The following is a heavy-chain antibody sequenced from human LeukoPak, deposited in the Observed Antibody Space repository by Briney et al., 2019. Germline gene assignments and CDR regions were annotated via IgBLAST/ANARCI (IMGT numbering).Heavy chain of an antibody. J-gene: IGHJ4*02. V-gene: IGHV3-30*01. D-gene: IGHD3-22*01. CDR2: ISYDGSNK. CDR1: GFTFSSYA. Sequence: GGSLRLSCAASGFTFSSYAMHWVRQAPGKGLEGVAVISYDGSNKYYADSVKGRFTISRDNFKNTLYLQMNSLRAEETAVYYCARAQSRNTYYYDSSGYYGGEGFDYWGQGTLVTVSS. CDR3: ARAQSRNTYYYDSSGYYGGEGFDY.